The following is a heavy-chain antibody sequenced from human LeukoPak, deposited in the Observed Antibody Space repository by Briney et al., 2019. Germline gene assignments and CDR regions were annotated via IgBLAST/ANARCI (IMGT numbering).Heavy chain of an antibody. V-gene: IGHV4-34*01. CDR3: AREEDCSGGICYLGNAFDI. J-gene: IGHJ3*02. CDR2: INHSGNT. CDR1: GGSLSGYY. Sequence: SETLSLTCAVYGGSLSGYYWSWIRQPPGKGLEWIGEINHSGNTNYNPSLKSRVTMSVDTSKNHFYLKLSSVTAADTAVYYCAREEDCSGGICYLGNAFDIWGQGTMVTVSS. D-gene: IGHD2-15*01.